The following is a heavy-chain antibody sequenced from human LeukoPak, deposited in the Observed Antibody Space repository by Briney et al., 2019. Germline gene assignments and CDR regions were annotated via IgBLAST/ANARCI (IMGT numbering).Heavy chain of an antibody. CDR1: GFTLSNYA. V-gene: IGHV3-13*01. CDR3: ARQNTPHGNFDY. CDR2: LGTAGDT. Sequence: PGGALRLSCAASGFTLSNYAMHWVRQHAGEGVEWVSALGTAGDTFYPGSVKGRFTISRDNAKKSLFLQMNSLRAEDTAVYYCARQNTPHGNFDYWGQGTLVTVSS. J-gene: IGHJ4*02. D-gene: IGHD5-24*01.